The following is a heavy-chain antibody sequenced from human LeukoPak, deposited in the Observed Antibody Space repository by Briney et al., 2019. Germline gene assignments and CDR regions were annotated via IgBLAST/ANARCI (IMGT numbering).Heavy chain of an antibody. CDR3: ARIGYCSGGSCYPSYYYYGMDV. Sequence: GGSLRLSCAASGFTFDDYAMHWVRQAPGKGLEWVSGISWNSGSIGYADSVKGRFTISRDNAKNSLYLQMNSLRAEDTAVYYCARIGYCSGGSCYPSYYYYGMDVWGQGTTVTVSS. J-gene: IGHJ6*02. D-gene: IGHD2-15*01. V-gene: IGHV3-9*01. CDR2: ISWNSGSI. CDR1: GFTFDDYA.